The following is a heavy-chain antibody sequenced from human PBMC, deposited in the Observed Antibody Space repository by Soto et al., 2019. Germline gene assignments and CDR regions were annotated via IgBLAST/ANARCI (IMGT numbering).Heavy chain of an antibody. CDR3: TTGSDAIPWVGADY. V-gene: IGHV3-15*01. D-gene: IGHD2-8*01. Sequence: EVQLVESGGGLVKPGGSLRLSCAASGFTFSNAWMSWVRQAPGKGLEWVGRIKSKTDGGTTDYAAPVKGRFTISRDDSKNTLYLQMNRLKTEDTAVYYCTTGSDAIPWVGADYWGQGTLVTVSS. CDR1: GFTFSNAW. J-gene: IGHJ4*02. CDR2: IKSKTDGGTT.